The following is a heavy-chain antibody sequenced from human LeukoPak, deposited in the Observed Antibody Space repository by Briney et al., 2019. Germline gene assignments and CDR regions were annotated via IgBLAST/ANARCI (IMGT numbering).Heavy chain of an antibody. D-gene: IGHD2-2*01. CDR1: GGSISSGGYY. CDR3: ARDMMYCSSTSCYNWFDP. Sequence: SETLSPTCTVSGGSISSGGYYWSWIRQHPGKGLEWIGYIYYSGSTYYNPSLKSRVTISVDTSKNQFSLKLSSVTAADTAVYYCARDMMYCSSTSCYNWFDPWGQGTLVTVSS. J-gene: IGHJ5*02. V-gene: IGHV4-31*03. CDR2: IYYSGST.